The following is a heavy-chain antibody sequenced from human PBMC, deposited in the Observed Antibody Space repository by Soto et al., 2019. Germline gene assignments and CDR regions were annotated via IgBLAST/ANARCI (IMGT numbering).Heavy chain of an antibody. CDR2: IYRTGST. CDR1: GGSFTSNNW. V-gene: IGHV4-4*02. CDR3: ASRDPGTSVDY. J-gene: IGHJ4*02. Sequence: PSETLSLTCAVSGGSFTSNNWWTWVRQPPGQGLEWIGEIYRTGSTNYNPSLKSRVTISLDKSENQFSLKVTSLIAADTAVYYCASRDPGTSVDYWGQGTLVTV. D-gene: IGHD1-7*01.